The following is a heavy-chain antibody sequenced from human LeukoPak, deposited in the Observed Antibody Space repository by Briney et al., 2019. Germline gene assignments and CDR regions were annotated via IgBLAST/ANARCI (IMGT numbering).Heavy chain of an antibody. D-gene: IGHD5-18*01. CDR3: ARGDRGYSYGYWFDP. Sequence: SVKVSCKASGGTFSSYAISWVRQAPGQGLEWMGGIIPIFGTANYAQKFQGRVTITADKSTSTAYMELSSLRSEDTAVYYCARGDRGYSYGYWFDPWGRGALVTVSS. V-gene: IGHV1-69*06. J-gene: IGHJ5*02. CDR2: IIPIFGTA. CDR1: GGTFSSYA.